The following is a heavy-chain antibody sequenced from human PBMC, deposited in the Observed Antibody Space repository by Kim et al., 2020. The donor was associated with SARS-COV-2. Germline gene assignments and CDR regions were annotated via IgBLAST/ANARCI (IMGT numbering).Heavy chain of an antibody. CDR2: ISAYNGNT. D-gene: IGHD3-10*01. V-gene: IGHV1-18*01. J-gene: IGHJ5*02. CDR3: ARDYPGAYTMVRGVTSWELGFDP. CDR1: GYTFTSYG. Sequence: ASVKVSCKASGYTFTSYGISWVRQAPGQGLEWMGWISAYNGNTNYAQKLQGRVTMTTDTSTSTAYMELRSLRSDDTAVYYCARDYPGAYTMVRGVTSWELGFDPWGQGTLVTVSS.